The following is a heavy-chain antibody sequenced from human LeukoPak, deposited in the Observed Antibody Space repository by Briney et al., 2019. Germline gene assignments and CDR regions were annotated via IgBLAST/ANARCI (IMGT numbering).Heavy chain of an antibody. Sequence: EGSLRLSCTASGSTFDDYAMHWVRQAPAKGLEWVSLISGDGGTTDYADSVKGRFTISRDNRRNSLYLHMNSLRTEDTALYFCAKVYVGSWYAYDHWGQGTLVTVSS. CDR2: ISGDGGTT. D-gene: IGHD6-13*01. V-gene: IGHV3-43*02. CDR3: AKVYVGSWYAYDH. J-gene: IGHJ4*02. CDR1: GSTFDDYA.